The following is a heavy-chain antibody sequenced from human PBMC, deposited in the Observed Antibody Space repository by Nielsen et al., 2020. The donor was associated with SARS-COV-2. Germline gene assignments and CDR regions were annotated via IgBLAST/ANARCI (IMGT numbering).Heavy chain of an antibody. D-gene: IGHD3-3*01. CDR1: GFTFSSYA. Sequence: GESLKISCSASGFTFSSYAMHWVRQAPGKGLEYVSAISSNGGSTYYADSVKGRFTISRDNSKNTLYLQMNSLRAEDTAVYYCAREGGLGWSGYYPYYYYGMDVWGQGTTVTVSS. CDR3: AREGGLGWSGYYPYYYYGMDV. V-gene: IGHV3-64*04. J-gene: IGHJ6*02. CDR2: ISSNGGST.